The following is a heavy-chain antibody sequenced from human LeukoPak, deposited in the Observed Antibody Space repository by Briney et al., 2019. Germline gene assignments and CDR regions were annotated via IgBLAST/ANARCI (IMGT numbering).Heavy chain of an antibody. CDR3: AREGYYGSPRPLDY. Sequence: GGSLRLSCAVSGFSVGSSYVSWVRRAPGKGLEWVSVIHSDGRTYYAVSVKGRFTISRDNSKNTLYLQMNSLRAEDTALYYCAREGYYGSPRPLDYWGQGALVTVSS. J-gene: IGHJ4*02. CDR2: IHSDGRT. D-gene: IGHD3-10*01. V-gene: IGHV3-53*01. CDR1: GFSVGSSY.